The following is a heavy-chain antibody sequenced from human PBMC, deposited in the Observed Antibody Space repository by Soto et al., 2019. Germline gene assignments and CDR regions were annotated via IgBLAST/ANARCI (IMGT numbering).Heavy chain of an antibody. CDR1: GGTFSSYT. V-gene: IGHV1-69*12. CDR2: MIAIFGTA. J-gene: IGHJ2*01. D-gene: IGHD1-1*01. CDR3: ARGNHRWLQLWYFDP. Sequence: QVQLVQSGAEVKKPGSSVRVSCKASGGTFSSYTISWVRQAPGQGLEWMGGMIAIFGTANYAQKFQGRVTITADESTSTAYRELSSLRSEDTAVYYCARGNHRWLQLWYFDPWGRGTLATVSS.